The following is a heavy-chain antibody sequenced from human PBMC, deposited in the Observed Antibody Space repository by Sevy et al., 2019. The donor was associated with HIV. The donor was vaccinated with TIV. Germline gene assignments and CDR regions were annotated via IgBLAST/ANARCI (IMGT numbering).Heavy chain of an antibody. V-gene: IGHV1-69*13. CDR1: GGTFSSYA. J-gene: IGHJ6*02. Sequence: ASVKVSCKASGGTFSSYAISWVRQAPGQGLEWMGGIIPIFGTANYAQKLQGRVTITADESTSTAYMELSSLRSEDTAVYYCAREGCTGGVCYSHDYYYGMDVWGQGTTVTVSS. CDR3: AREGCTGGVCYSHDYYYGMDV. CDR2: IIPIFGTA. D-gene: IGHD2-8*02.